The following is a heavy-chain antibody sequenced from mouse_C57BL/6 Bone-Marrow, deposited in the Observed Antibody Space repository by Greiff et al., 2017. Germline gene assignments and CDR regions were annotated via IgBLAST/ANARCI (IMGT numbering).Heavy chain of an antibody. Sequence: QVQLQQSGAELARPGASVKMSCKASGYTFTSYTMHWVKQRPGQGMEWIGYINPSSGYTKYNQKFKDKATLTADKSSCTAYMQLSSLTSEDSAVYYCARKLGRDHWGQGTTLTVSS. CDR3: ARKLGRDH. CDR1: GYTFTSYT. V-gene: IGHV1-4*01. CDR2: INPSSGYT. J-gene: IGHJ2*01. D-gene: IGHD4-1*01.